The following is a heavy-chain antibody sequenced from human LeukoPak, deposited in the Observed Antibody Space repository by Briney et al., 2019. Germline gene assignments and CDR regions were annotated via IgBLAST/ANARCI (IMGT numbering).Heavy chain of an antibody. CDR1: GYTFTSYY. CDR2: INPSGGST. J-gene: IGHJ4*02. V-gene: IGHV1-46*01. D-gene: IGHD5-18*01. CDR3: ARGGYSYGYGRDRGNLDY. Sequence: ASVKVSCKASGYTFTSYYMHWVRQAPGQGLEWMGIINPSGGSTSYAQKFQGRVTMTRDTSTSTVYMELSSLRSEDTSVYYCARGGYSYGYGRDRGNLDYWGQGTLVTVSS.